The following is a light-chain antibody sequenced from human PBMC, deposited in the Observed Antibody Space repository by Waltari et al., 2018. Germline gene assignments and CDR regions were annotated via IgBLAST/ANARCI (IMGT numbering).Light chain of an antibody. V-gene: IGKV3-20*01. CDR2: GAS. CDR1: QSVSSSY. CDR3: QQYGSSPET. Sequence: DIVLTQSPGTLSFSPGERATPSCRASQSVSSSYLAWYQQKPGQAPRLLIYGASSRATGIPDRFSGSGSGTDFTLTISRLEPEDFAVYYCQQYGSSPETFGQGTKLEIK. J-gene: IGKJ2*01.